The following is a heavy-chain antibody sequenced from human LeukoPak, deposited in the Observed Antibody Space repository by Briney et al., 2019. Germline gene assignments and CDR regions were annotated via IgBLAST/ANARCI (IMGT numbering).Heavy chain of an antibody. Sequence: GESLKISCKGSGYSLTSYWISLVRPMPGEGPEWMGRIDPSDSYTTYSPSFQCHVTISADKSISTAYLQWSSLKASDTAMYYCARHRPMYSRWFDPWGQGTLVTVSS. V-gene: IGHV5-10-1*01. CDR1: GYSLTSYW. J-gene: IGHJ5*02. CDR2: IDPSDSYT. CDR3: ARHRPMYSRWFDP. D-gene: IGHD6-13*01.